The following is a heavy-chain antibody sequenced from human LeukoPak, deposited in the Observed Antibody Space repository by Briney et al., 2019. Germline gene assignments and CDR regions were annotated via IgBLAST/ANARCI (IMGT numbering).Heavy chain of an antibody. J-gene: IGHJ4*02. CDR1: GFTFSSYA. CDR2: ISGSGGST. D-gene: IGHD6-19*01. Sequence: PGGSLRLSCAASGFTFSSYAMSWVRQAPGKGLEWVSAISGSGGSTYYADSVKGRFTISGDNSKNTLYLQMNSLRAEDTAVYYCARDRVAGFRYDYWGQGTLVTVSS. CDR3: ARDRVAGFRYDY. V-gene: IGHV3-23*01.